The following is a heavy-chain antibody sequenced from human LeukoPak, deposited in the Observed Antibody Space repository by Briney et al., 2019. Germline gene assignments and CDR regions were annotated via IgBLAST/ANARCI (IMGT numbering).Heavy chain of an antibody. Sequence: GGSLRLSCAASGFSFSSYAMSWVRQAPGKGLEWVSAISGSGGSTYYADSVKGRFTISRDNSKNTLYLQMNSLRAEDTAVYYCAKGVTSIAQPHYFDYWGQGTLVTVSS. CDR2: ISGSGGST. D-gene: IGHD6-6*01. V-gene: IGHV3-23*01. CDR3: AKGVTSIAQPHYFDY. J-gene: IGHJ4*02. CDR1: GFSFSSYA.